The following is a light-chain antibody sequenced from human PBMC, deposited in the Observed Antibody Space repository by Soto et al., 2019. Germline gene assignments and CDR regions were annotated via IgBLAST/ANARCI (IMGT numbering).Light chain of an antibody. CDR1: NIGSKS. J-gene: IGLJ2*01. CDR3: QVWDSSSDPVV. CDR2: DDS. Sequence: SYELTQPPSVSVAPGQTARITCGGTNIGSKSVNWYQQKPGQAPLLVVYDDSDRPSGIPERFSGSNSGNTGTLIISRVESGDEADYYCQVWDSSSDPVVFGGGTKLTVL. V-gene: IGLV3-21*02.